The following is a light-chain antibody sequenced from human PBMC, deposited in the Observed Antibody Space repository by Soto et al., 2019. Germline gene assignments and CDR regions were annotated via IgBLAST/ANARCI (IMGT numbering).Light chain of an antibody. CDR3: SSSTSSYTWV. J-gene: IGLJ3*02. Sequence: QSALTQPASVSGSPGQSITISCTGTSSDVGGYNFVSWYQQHPGKAPKLMIYEVTNRPSGVSDRFSGSKSGNTASLTISGLQAEDEADYYCSSSTSSYTWVFGGGTKLTVL. CDR1: SSDVGGYNF. V-gene: IGLV2-14*01. CDR2: EVT.